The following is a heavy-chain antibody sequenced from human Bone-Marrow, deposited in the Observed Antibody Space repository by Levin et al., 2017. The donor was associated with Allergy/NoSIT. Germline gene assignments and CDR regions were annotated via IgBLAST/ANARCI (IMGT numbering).Heavy chain of an antibody. J-gene: IGHJ3*02. CDR2: IGTAGDT. D-gene: IGHD2-15*01. Sequence: ETLSLTCAASGFTFSSYDMHWVRQATGKGLEWVSAIGTAGDTYYPGSVKGRFTISRENAKNSLYLQMNSLRAGDTAVYYCARVLPGRGYCSGGSCYHDAFDIWGQGTMVTVSS. CDR1: GFTFSSYD. V-gene: IGHV3-13*01. CDR3: ARVLPGRGYCSGGSCYHDAFDI.